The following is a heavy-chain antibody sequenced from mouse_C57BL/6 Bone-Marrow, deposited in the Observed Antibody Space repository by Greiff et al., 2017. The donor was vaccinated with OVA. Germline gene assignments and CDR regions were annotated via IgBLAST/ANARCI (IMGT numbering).Heavy chain of an antibody. CDR1: GYSITSGYY. D-gene: IGHD1-1*01. V-gene: IGHV3-6*01. CDR2: ISYDGSN. CDR3: ARDQYGSSPWFAY. Sequence: DVQLQESGPGLVKPSQSLSLTCSVTGYSITSGYYWNWIRQFPGNKLEWMGYISYDGSNNYNPSLKNRISITRDTSKNQFFLKLNSVTTEDTATYYCARDQYGSSPWFAYWGQGTLVTVSA. J-gene: IGHJ3*01.